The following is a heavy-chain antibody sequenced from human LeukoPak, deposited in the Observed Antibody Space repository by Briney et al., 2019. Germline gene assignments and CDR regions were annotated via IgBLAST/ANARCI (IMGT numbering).Heavy chain of an antibody. Sequence: SETLSLTCTVSGGSISSYYWSWIRQPPGKGLEWIGFIYYSGSTNYNPSLKSRVTISVDTSKNQFSLKVSSVTAADTAVYYCARDGGYGSGSALWGQGTLITVSS. D-gene: IGHD3-10*01. CDR1: GGSISSYY. V-gene: IGHV4-59*01. J-gene: IGHJ4*02. CDR2: IYYSGST. CDR3: ARDGGYGSGSAL.